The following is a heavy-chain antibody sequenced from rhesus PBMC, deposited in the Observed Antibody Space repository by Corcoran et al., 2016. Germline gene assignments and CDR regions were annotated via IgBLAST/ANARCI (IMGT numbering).Heavy chain of an antibody. CDR1: GGSISSSNW. CDR2: ISGSSGST. V-gene: IGHV4-65*01. CDR3: ARKSPATYFDY. J-gene: IGHJ4*01. Sequence: QVQLQESGPGLVKPSETLSLTCAVSGGSISSSNWWSWIRQPPGKGLEWIGYISGSSGSTYYNPSLKSRVTISTDTSKNQFSRKLSSVTAADTAVYYCARKSPATYFDYWGQGVLVTVSS.